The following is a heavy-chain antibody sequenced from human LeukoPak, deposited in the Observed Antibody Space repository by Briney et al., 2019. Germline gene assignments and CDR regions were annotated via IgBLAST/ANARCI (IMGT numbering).Heavy chain of an antibody. V-gene: IGHV4-59*12. D-gene: IGHD3-9*01. Sequence: SETLSLTCTVSGGSISSYYWSWIRQPPGKGLEWIGYIYYSGSTNYNPSLKSRVTISVDTSKNQFSLKLSSVTAADTAVYYCARASTDILTGYPGIFWFDPWGQGTLVTVSS. CDR2: IYYSGST. J-gene: IGHJ5*02. CDR1: GGSISSYY. CDR3: ARASTDILTGYPGIFWFDP.